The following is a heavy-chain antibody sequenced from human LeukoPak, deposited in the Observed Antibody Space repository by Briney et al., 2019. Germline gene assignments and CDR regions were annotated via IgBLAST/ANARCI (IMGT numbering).Heavy chain of an antibody. J-gene: IGHJ4*02. CDR3: TTVTMGSY. CDR2: IRSKANSYAT. Sequence: GGSLRLSCAASGFTVSSNYMSWVRQASGKGLEWVGRIRSKANSYATAYAASVKGRFTISRDDSKNTAYLQMNSLKTEDTAVYYCTTVTMGSYWGQGTLVTVSS. D-gene: IGHD1/OR15-1a*01. CDR1: GFTVSSNY. V-gene: IGHV3-73*01.